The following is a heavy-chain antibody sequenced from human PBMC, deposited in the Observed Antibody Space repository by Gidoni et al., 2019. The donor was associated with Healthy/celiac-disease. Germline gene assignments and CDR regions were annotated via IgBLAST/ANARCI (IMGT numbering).Heavy chain of an antibody. CDR1: GYTFTSYG. D-gene: IGHD3-3*01. Sequence: QVQLVQSGAEVKKPGALVKVSCKASGYTFTSYGISWVRQAPGQGLEWMGWISAYNGNTNYAQKLQGRVTMTTDTSTSTAYMELRSLRSDDTAVYYCARDKNDFWSGYPNLDAFDIWGQGTMVTVSS. CDR3: ARDKNDFWSGYPNLDAFDI. CDR2: ISAYNGNT. J-gene: IGHJ3*02. V-gene: IGHV1-18*04.